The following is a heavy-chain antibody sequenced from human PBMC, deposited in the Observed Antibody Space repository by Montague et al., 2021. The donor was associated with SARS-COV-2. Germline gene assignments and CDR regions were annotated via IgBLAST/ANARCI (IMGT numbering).Heavy chain of an antibody. D-gene: IGHD1-26*01. Sequence: CAISGDSVSIVSPARNWIRQSPSIGLQCLGRTYYMSKWYNDYAVSVKSRITINPDTSKNQISLQLNSVTPEDTAVYYCARTSASSDYWGQGTLVTVSS. CDR1: GDSVSIVSPA. J-gene: IGHJ4*02. CDR2: TYYMSKWYN. CDR3: ARTSASSDY. V-gene: IGHV6-1*01.